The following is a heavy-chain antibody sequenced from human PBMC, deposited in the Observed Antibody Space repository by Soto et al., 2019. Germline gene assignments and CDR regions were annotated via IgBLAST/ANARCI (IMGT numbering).Heavy chain of an antibody. CDR1: GGSISSGGYS. V-gene: IGHV4-30-2*01. Sequence: QLQLQESGSGLVKPSQTLSLTCAVSGGSISSGGYSWSWIRQPPGKGLEWIGYIYHSGSTYYNPSLKSRVTISVDRSKNQFSLKLSSVTAADTAVYYCAREVLYDSSGYYYFDYWGQGTLVTASS. J-gene: IGHJ4*02. D-gene: IGHD3-22*01. CDR3: AREVLYDSSGYYYFDY. CDR2: IYHSGST.